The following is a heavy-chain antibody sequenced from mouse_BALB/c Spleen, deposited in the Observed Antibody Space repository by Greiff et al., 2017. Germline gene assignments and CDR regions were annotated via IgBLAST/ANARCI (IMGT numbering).Heavy chain of an antibody. J-gene: IGHJ4*01. V-gene: IGHV7-3*02. D-gene: IGHD2-3*01. CDR1: GFTFTDYY. CDR3: ARDRWLLRGYYAMDY. Sequence: VQVVESGGGLVQPGGSLRLSCATSGFTFTDYYMSWVRQPPGKALEWLGFIRNKANGYTTEYSASVKGRFTISRDNSQSILYLQMNTLRAEDSATYYCARDRWLLRGYYAMDYWGQGTSVTVSS. CDR2: IRNKANGYTT.